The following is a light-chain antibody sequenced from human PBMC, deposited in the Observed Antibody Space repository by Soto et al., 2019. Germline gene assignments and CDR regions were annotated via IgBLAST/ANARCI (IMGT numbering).Light chain of an antibody. CDR1: RGIGNA. J-gene: IGKJ3*01. CDR3: QQYYSYPLT. Sequence: DIQMTQSPSSLSASVGDRVTIPCRPSRGIGNALAWYQQKPGKAPKLLIYAASTLQSGVPSRFSGSGSGTDFTLTISCLQSEDFATYYCQQYYSYPLTFGPGTKVDIK. V-gene: IGKV1-16*01. CDR2: AAS.